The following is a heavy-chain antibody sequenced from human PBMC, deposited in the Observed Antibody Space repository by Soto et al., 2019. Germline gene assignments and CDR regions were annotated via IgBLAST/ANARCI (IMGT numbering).Heavy chain of an antibody. CDR1: GYTFISYG. J-gene: IGHJ4*02. CDR3: ARESGNSGTYDY. CDR2: LNAGNGHT. V-gene: IGHV1-3*01. Sequence: ASVKVSCKASGYTFISYGISWVRQAPGQGLEWMGWLNAGNGHTKYSQKFQGRVTMTRDTSASTGYMELSSLTSEDTAVYYCARESGNSGTYDYWGQGALVTVSS. D-gene: IGHD1-26*01.